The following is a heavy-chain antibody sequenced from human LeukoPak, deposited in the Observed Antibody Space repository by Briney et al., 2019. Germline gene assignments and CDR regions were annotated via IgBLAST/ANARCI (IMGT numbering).Heavy chain of an antibody. Sequence: PSETLSLTCTVSGGSISSSSYYWGWIRQPPGKGLEWIGSIYYSGSTYYNPSLKSRVTISVDMSKNQFSLKLSSVTAADTAVYYCARDTRIAVAGILNWFDPWGQGTLVTVSS. V-gene: IGHV4-39*07. J-gene: IGHJ5*02. D-gene: IGHD6-19*01. CDR1: GGSISSSSYY. CDR2: IYYSGST. CDR3: ARDTRIAVAGILNWFDP.